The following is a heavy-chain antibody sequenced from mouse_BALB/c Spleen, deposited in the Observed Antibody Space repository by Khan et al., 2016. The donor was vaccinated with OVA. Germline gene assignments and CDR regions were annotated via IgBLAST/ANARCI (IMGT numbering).Heavy chain of an antibody. V-gene: IGHV1-26*01. Sequence: EVNLHQSGPDLVKPGASVKISSKASAYSFTVYYMSWVKQSHGKSPEWMGRVNPNNGNTNYNQTFKDKPILTVDKSSNTAYMELRSLTSEDSAVYYCARGYDFFAYWGQGTLVTVSA. CDR3: ARGYDFFAY. CDR1: AYSFTVYY. J-gene: IGHJ3*01. CDR2: VNPNNGNT. D-gene: IGHD2-14*01.